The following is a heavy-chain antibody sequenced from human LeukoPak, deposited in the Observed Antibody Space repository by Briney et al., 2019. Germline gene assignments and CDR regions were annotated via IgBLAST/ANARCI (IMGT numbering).Heavy chain of an antibody. CDR3: ARGTVLTIFGVVMTLTNYYYYYGMDV. Sequence: SVKVSCKASGGTFSSYAISWVRQAPGQGLEWMGGIIPIFGTANYAQKFQGRVTITADESTSTAYMELSSLRSEDTAVYYCARGTVLTIFGVVMTLTNYYYYYGMDVWGQGTTVTVSS. J-gene: IGHJ6*02. CDR1: GGTFSSYA. CDR2: IIPIFGTA. D-gene: IGHD3-3*01. V-gene: IGHV1-69*13.